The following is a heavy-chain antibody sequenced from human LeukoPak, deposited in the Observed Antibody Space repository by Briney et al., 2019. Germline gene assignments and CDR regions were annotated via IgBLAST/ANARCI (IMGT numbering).Heavy chain of an antibody. V-gene: IGHV3-11*01. CDR2: ISRSGSTK. Sequence: GGSLRLSCAASGFTLSDYNMRWVRQAPGKGLEWVSSISRSGSTKYYADSVKGRFTISRDNAKNSLFLQMNSLRAEDTAVYYCARVLRYCSGGNCYSGGLGYMDVWGKGTTVTISS. J-gene: IGHJ6*03. CDR3: ARVLRYCSGGNCYSGGLGYMDV. D-gene: IGHD2-15*01. CDR1: GFTLSDYN.